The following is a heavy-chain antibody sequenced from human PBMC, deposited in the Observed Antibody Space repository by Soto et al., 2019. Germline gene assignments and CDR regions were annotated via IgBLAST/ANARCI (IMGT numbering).Heavy chain of an antibody. J-gene: IGHJ2*01. CDR1: GYTLTSFD. CDR3: ARRRSSLVGGAYWYFDL. V-gene: IGHV1-8*01. Sequence: QVQLVQSGAEVKKPGASVKVSCKASGYTLTSFDILWVRQATGQGLEWMGWMNPNSGNTGYAQKFPGRVTMTRNTSIGTAYMELSSLRSEDTAVYYCARRRSSLVGGAYWYFDLWGRGTLVTVSS. D-gene: IGHD2-15*01. CDR2: MNPNSGNT.